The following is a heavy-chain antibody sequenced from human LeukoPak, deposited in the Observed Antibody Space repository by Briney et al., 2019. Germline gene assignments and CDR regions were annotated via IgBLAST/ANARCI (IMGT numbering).Heavy chain of an antibody. Sequence: GGSLRLPCAVSGFTFSSYAKNWVRQAPGKGLERVSSISGSGGSTNYAASVKGRSTLSSDNSKTTLYLQMDSLRAEDTTVYYCAKTPAAGDHPQAEFFQHWGQGTLVTVSS. CDR2: ISGSGGST. D-gene: IGHD6-25*01. V-gene: IGHV3-23*01. CDR3: AKTPAAGDHPQAEFFQH. J-gene: IGHJ1*01. CDR1: GFTFSSYA.